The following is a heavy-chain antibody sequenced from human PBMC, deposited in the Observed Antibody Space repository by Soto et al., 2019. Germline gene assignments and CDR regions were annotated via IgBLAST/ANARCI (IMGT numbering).Heavy chain of an antibody. D-gene: IGHD6-13*01. CDR3: ARQIDSSSWYNWFDP. V-gene: IGHV4-39*01. CDR1: GGSISSSSYY. CDR2: IYYSGST. Sequence: QLQLQESGPGLVKPSETLSLTCTVSGGSISSSSYYWGWIRQPPGKGLEWIGSIYYSGSTYYNPSLKSRVTISVDTSKNQFSLKLSSVTAADTAVYYCARQIDSSSWYNWFDPWGQGTLVTVSS. J-gene: IGHJ5*02.